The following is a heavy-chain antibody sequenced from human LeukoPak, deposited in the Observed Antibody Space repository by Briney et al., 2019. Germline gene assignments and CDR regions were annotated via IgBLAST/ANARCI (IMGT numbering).Heavy chain of an antibody. Sequence: GASVKVSCKASGYTFTSYGISWVRQAPGQGLEWMGWISAYNGNTNYAQKLQGRVTMTTDTSTSTAYMELRSLRSDDAAVYYCARGPHYYDSSGYPETWGQGTLVTVSS. J-gene: IGHJ5*02. CDR3: ARGPHYYDSSGYPET. D-gene: IGHD3-22*01. CDR2: ISAYNGNT. V-gene: IGHV1-18*01. CDR1: GYTFTSYG.